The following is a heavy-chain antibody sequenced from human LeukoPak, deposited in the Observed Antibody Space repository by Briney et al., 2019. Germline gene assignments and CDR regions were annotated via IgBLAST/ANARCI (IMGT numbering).Heavy chain of an antibody. CDR2: IIPIFGTA. CDR3: AAGGAYEFRDDY. CDR1: GGTFSSYA. J-gene: IGHJ4*02. Sequence: ASVKVSCKASGGTFSSYAISWVRQAPGQGLEWMGGIIPIFGTANYAQKFQGRVTITADESTSTAYMELSSLTAEDMAVYYCAAGGAYEFRDDYWGQGTLVTVSS. D-gene: IGHD3-3*01. V-gene: IGHV1-69*13.